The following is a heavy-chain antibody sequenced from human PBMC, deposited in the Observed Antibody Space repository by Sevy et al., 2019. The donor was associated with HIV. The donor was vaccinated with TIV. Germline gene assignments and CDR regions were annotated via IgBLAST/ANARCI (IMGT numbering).Heavy chain of an antibody. J-gene: IGHJ3*02. Sequence: SETLSLTCTVSGGSINSDHWNWIRQPPGKGLEWIGYFYYTGGTNYNPSLKNRVTISVNRTKNQFSLKLTSVTAADTALYYCARRNDFDIWGQGTMVTVSS. CDR3: ARRNDFDI. CDR1: GGSINSDH. V-gene: IGHV4-59*08. CDR2: FYYTGGT.